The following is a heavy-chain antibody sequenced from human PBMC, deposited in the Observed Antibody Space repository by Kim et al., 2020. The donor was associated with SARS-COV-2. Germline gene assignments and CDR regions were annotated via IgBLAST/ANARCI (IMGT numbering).Heavy chain of an antibody. CDR3: TTDLSVGATRGA. Sequence: GGSLRLSCAASGFTFNDAWMSWVRQAPGKGLEWVGRVKSKTDGGTIDYAAPVKGRLTISRDDSKTTLYLQMNSLKTEDTAVYYFTTDLSVGATRGAWGQG. V-gene: IGHV3-15*01. J-gene: IGHJ1*01. CDR1: GFTFNDAW. CDR2: VKSKTDGGTI. D-gene: IGHD1-26*01.